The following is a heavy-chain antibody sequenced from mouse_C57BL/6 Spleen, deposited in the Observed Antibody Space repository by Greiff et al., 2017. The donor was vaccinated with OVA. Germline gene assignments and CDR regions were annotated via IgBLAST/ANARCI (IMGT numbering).Heavy chain of an antibody. D-gene: IGHD1-1*01. CDR2: IYPGDGDT. CDR3: ARPIGTTTSYAMDY. CDR1: GYAFSSYR. Sequence: HVQLQESGAELVKPGASVKISCKASGYAFSSYRMNWVKQRPGNGLEWIGQIYPGDGDTNYNGKFKGKATLTADKSTSTAYMQRSRLTAEDSAVYCCARPIGTTTSYAMDYWGQGTSVTVSS. V-gene: IGHV1-80*01. J-gene: IGHJ4*01.